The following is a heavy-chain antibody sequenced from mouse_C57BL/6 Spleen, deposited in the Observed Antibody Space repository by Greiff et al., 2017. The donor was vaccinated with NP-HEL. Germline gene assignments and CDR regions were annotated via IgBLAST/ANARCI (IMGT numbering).Heavy chain of an antibody. Sequence: VQLQQSGAELAKPGASVKLSCKASGYTFTSYWMHWVKQRPGQGLEWIGYINPSSGYTKYNQKFKDKATLTADKSSSTAYMELRSLTSEDSAVYYCTRSWDDYAMDDWGQGTSVTVSS. D-gene: IGHD4-1*01. CDR1: GYTFTSYW. J-gene: IGHJ4*01. CDR3: TRSWDDYAMDD. CDR2: INPSSGYT. V-gene: IGHV1-7*01.